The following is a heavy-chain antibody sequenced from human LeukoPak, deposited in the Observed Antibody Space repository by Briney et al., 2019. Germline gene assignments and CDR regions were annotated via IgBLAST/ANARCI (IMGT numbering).Heavy chain of an antibody. J-gene: IGHJ6*03. D-gene: IGHD6-19*01. CDR3: ARRAVGNSYYYSMDV. V-gene: IGHV3-64*01. CDR1: GFTFSSYA. CDR2: ISSNGGST. Sequence: GGSLRLSCAASGFTFSSYAMHWVRPAPGKGLEYVSAISSNGGSTYYANSVKGRFTISRDNSKNTLYLQMGSLRAEDMAVYYCARRAVGNSYYYSMDVWGKGTTVTVSS.